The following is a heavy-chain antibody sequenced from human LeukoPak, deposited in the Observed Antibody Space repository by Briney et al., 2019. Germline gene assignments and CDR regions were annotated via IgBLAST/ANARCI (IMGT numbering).Heavy chain of an antibody. J-gene: IGHJ4*02. CDR2: IYYSGST. V-gene: IGHV4-59*01. Sequence: SETLSLTCTVSGGSISSYYWSWIRQPPGKGLEWIGYIYYSGSTNYNPSLKSRVTISVDTSKNQFSLKLSSVTAADTAVYYCARAAGITGTARSFDYWGQGTLVTVSS. CDR1: GGSISSYY. D-gene: IGHD1-20*01. CDR3: ARAAGITGTARSFDY.